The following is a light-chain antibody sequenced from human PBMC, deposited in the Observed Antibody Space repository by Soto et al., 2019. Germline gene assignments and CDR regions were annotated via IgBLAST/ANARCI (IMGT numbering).Light chain of an antibody. CDR1: SSDVGGYNY. CDR3: CSYAGRSVV. J-gene: IGLJ2*01. CDR2: DVS. Sequence: QSVLTQPRSVSGSPGQSVTISCTGTSSDVGGYNYVSWYQQHPGKAPKLMIYDVSKRPSGVPDRFSGSKSGNTASLTISGLQAEDEDDYYCCSYAGRSVVFGGGTKVTVL. V-gene: IGLV2-11*01.